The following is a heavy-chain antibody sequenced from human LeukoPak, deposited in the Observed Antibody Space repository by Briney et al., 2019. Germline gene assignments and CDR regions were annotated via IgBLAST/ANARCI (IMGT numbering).Heavy chain of an antibody. J-gene: IGHJ6*02. D-gene: IGHD3-10*01. CDR2: IIPILGIA. CDR1: GGTFSSYA. V-gene: IGHV1-69*04. CDR3: ARGGGYYGSGRYYYYYGMDV. Sequence: SVKVSCKASGGTFSSYAISWVRQAPGQGLEWMGRIIPILGIANYAQKFQGRVTITADKSTSTAYMELSSLRSEDTAVYYCARGGGYYGSGRYYYYYGMDVWGQGTTVTVSS.